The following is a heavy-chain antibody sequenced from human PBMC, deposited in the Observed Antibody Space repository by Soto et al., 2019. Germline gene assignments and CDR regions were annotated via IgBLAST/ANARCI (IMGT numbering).Heavy chain of an antibody. J-gene: IGHJ4*02. CDR1: GGTIRSGAFC. CDR2: TSYRGNS. Sequence: QVQLQESGPGLVKPSQTLSLTCTVSGGTIRSGAFCWIWIRQLPGRCLEWIGYTSYRGNSYYSPSLKGRVTISEDTSKNPIALKLSAVAGEKTAVYYCERYTSGWYQGYWGQGTLVTVSP. V-gene: IGHV4-31*03. D-gene: IGHD6-19*01. CDR3: ERYTSGWYQGY.